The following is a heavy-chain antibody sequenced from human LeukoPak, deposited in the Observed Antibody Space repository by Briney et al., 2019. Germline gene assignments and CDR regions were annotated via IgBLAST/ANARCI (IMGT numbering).Heavy chain of an antibody. CDR1: GGSVSSGSNY. D-gene: IGHD6-13*01. Sequence: SETLSLTCTVSGGSVSSGSNYWSWIRQPPGKGLEWIGYIYYSGSTNYNPSLKSRVTISVDTSKNQFSLKLSSVTAADTAVYYCARDIAAAGPNWFDPWGQGTLVTVSS. V-gene: IGHV4-61*01. J-gene: IGHJ5*02. CDR2: IYYSGST. CDR3: ARDIAAAGPNWFDP.